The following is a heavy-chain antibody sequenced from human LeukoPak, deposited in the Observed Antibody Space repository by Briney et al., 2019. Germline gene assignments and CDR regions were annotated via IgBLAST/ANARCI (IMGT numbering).Heavy chain of an antibody. CDR3: ARQEPYCRGGSCYAVYYSMDV. J-gene: IGHJ6*02. D-gene: IGHD2-15*01. CDR1: WYSFTNYW. CDR2: INPSYYYV. V-gene: IGHV5-10-1*01. Sequence: GEALETSLQGSWYSFTNYWINLVRQMPGKGLGLMGRINPSYYYVIYGPSFQGHVTYSADKSISTAYLQWSSLKASATAMYYCARQEPYCRGGSCYAVYYSMDVWGQGTTVIVSS.